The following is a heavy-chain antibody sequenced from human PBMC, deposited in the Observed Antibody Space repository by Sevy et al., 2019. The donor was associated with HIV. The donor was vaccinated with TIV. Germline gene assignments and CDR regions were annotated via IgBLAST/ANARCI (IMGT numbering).Heavy chain of an antibody. Sequence: ASVKVSCKSVGYTFTDYYLHCVRQAPGQGLEWMAWINPNNGASRSAEKFQGRITLTRDMSISTAYMELSRLGSDDTAIYFCTRDDIYTHPWEFDWWGHGARVTVSS. CDR2: INPNNGAS. J-gene: IGHJ4*01. V-gene: IGHV1-2*02. CDR3: TRDDIYTHPWEFDW. CDR1: GYTFTDYY. D-gene: IGHD1-26*01.